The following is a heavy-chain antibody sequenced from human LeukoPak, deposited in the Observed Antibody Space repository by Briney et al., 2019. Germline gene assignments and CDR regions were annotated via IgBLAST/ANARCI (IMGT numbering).Heavy chain of an antibody. J-gene: IGHJ4*02. CDR3: ASGPSYSGSNEYFNS. V-gene: IGHV7-4-1*02. CDR2: IITNTGNP. Sequence: ASVKVSCKASGGTFSSYAISWVRQAPGQGLEWMGGIITNTGNPTYAQDYTGRFVFSLDTSVSTTYLQISRLKAEDTAVYYCASGPSYSGSNEYFNSWGQGTLVTVSS. CDR1: GGTFSSYA. D-gene: IGHD1-26*01.